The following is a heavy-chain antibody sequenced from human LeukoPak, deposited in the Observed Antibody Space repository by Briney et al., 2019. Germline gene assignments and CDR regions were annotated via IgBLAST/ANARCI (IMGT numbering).Heavy chain of an antibody. CDR1: GGSSSSYS. V-gene: IGHV4-4*07. Sequence: SSETLSLTCTVSGGSSSSYSWSWIRQPAGNGLEWIGRIYTSGSTNYNPSLKSRVTMSVDTSKNQFSLKLNSVAAADTAVYYCATAPLGYSDNYWYFDIWGRGTLVTVSS. J-gene: IGHJ2*01. CDR3: ATAPLGYSDNYWYFDI. CDR2: IYTSGST. D-gene: IGHD5-24*01.